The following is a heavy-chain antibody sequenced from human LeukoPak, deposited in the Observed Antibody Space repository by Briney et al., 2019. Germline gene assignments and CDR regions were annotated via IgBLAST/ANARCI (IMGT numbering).Heavy chain of an antibody. CDR3: ARAFKVPSWYFDL. Sequence: GGSLRLSCAASGFTFSSYAMSWVRQAPGKGLEWVSAISGSGGSTYYADSVKGRFTISRDNAKNSVYLQMNSLRAEDTAVYYCARAFKVPSWYFDLWGRGTLVTVSS. CDR1: GFTFSSYA. V-gene: IGHV3-23*01. J-gene: IGHJ2*01. CDR2: ISGSGGST.